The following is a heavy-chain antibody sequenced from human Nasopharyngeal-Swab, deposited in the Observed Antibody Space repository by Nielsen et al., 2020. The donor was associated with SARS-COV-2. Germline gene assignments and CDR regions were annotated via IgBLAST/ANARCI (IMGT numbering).Heavy chain of an antibody. V-gene: IGHV1-8*01. Sequence: ALVKVSCKASGYTFTSYDINWVRQATGQGLEWMGWMNPNSGNTGYAQKFQGRVTMTRNTSISTAYMELSSLRSEDTAVYYCAKAGRLEITGWFDPWGQGTLVTVSS. CDR3: AKAGRLEITGWFDP. J-gene: IGHJ5*02. CDR1: GYTFTSYD. D-gene: IGHD1-1*01. CDR2: MNPNSGNT.